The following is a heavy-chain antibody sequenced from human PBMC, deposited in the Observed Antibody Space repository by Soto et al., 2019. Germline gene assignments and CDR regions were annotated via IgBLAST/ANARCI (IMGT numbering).Heavy chain of an antibody. CDR1: GFTFSSYG. CDR3: ARDLSITKSGFDY. Sequence: GGSLRLSCAASGFTFSSYGMHWVRQAPGKGLEWVAVIWYDGSNKYYADSVKGRFTISRDNSKNTLYLQMNSLRAEDTAVYYCARDLSITKSGFDYWGQGTLVTVSS. V-gene: IGHV3-33*01. D-gene: IGHD2-8*01. J-gene: IGHJ4*02. CDR2: IWYDGSNK.